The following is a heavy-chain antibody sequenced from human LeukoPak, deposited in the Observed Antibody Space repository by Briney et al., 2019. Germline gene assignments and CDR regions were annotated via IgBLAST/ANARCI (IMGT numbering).Heavy chain of an antibody. CDR1: GYTFTSYA. V-gene: IGHV1-3*01. CDR3: ASSSSWSSPYYYGMDV. J-gene: IGHJ6*02. CDR2: INAGNGNT. Sequence: ASVKVSCKASGYTFTSYAMHWVRQAPGQRLEWMGWINAGNGNTKYSQKFQGRVTITRDTSASTAYMELSSLRSEDTAVYYCASSSSWSSPYYYGMDVWGQGTTVTVSS. D-gene: IGHD6-13*01.